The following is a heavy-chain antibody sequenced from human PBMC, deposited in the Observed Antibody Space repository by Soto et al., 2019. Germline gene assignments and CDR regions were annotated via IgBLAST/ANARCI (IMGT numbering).Heavy chain of an antibody. CDR3: VRDDFWSSYDRYGMDV. CDR1: GFSFTLYD. D-gene: IGHD3-3*01. CDR2: IDTAGDT. J-gene: IGHJ6*02. Sequence: EVQLVESGGGLVQPGGSLRLSCAASGFSFTLYDMHWVRQGRGGSLEWVSGIDTAGDTYYPGSVKGRFTISRENAKNSLYLQMNSQRAEDTAVYFCVRDDFWSSYDRYGMDVWGQGTTVTVSS. V-gene: IGHV3-13*01.